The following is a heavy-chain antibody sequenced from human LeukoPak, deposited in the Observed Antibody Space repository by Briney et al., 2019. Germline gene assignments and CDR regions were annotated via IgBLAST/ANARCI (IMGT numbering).Heavy chain of an antibody. CDR1: GGSISSYY. CDR2: IYYSGST. Sequence: SETLSLTCTVSGGSISSYYWSWIRQPPGKGLEWLGYIYYSGSTNYNPSLKSRVTISVDTSKNQFSLKLSSVTAADTAVYYCARARDGYTDTPFDCWGQGTLVTVSS. V-gene: IGHV4-59*01. CDR3: ARARDGYTDTPFDC. J-gene: IGHJ4*02. D-gene: IGHD5-24*01.